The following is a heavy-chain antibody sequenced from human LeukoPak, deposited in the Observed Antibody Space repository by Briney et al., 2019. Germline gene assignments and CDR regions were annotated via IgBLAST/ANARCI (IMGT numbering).Heavy chain of an antibody. Sequence: SETLSLTCTVSGGSISSSSYYWGWIRQPPGKGLEWIGSIYYSGSTYYNPSLKSRVTISVDTSKNQFSPKLSSVTAADTAVYYCARESYGYDYYYGMDVWGQGTTVTVSS. D-gene: IGHD3-10*01. V-gene: IGHV4-39*07. CDR1: GGSISSSSYY. J-gene: IGHJ6*02. CDR3: ARESYGYDYYYGMDV. CDR2: IYYSGST.